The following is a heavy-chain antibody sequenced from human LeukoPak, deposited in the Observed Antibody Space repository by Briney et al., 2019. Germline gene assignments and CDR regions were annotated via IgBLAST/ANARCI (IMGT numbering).Heavy chain of an antibody. CDR3: AKEMWSASYYGVDV. CDR1: EFTFSSHA. V-gene: IGHV3-23*01. Sequence: GGSLRLSCAASEFTFSSHAMSWVRQAPGKGLEWVSTIFGSGASTYYADSVKGRFTISRDNSKNTLYLQMNSLRAEDMALYYCAKEMWSASYYGVDVWGQGTTVTVSS. D-gene: IGHD2-21*01. J-gene: IGHJ6*02. CDR2: IFGSGAST.